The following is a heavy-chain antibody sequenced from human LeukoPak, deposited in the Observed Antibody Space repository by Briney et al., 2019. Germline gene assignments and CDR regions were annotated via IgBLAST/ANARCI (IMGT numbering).Heavy chain of an antibody. CDR3: ARGRDVVVTALYYFDY. V-gene: IGHV4-4*02. Sequence: SETLSLTCAVSGGSISSSNWWSWIRQPPGKGLEWIGEIYHSGSTNYNPSLKSRVTISVDTSKNQFSLKLSSVTAADTAVYYCARGRDVVVTALYYFDYWGQGTLVTVSS. D-gene: IGHD2-21*02. CDR2: IYHSGST. J-gene: IGHJ4*02. CDR1: GGSISSSNW.